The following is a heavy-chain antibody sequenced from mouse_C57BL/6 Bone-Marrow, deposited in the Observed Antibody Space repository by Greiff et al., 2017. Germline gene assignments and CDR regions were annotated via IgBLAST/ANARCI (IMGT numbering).Heavy chain of an antibody. CDR3: ARDGNYPWFAY. CDR2: IDPEDGET. V-gene: IGHV14-2*01. Sequence: VQLQQSGAELVKPGASVKLSCTASGFNIKDYYMHWVKQRTEQGLEWIGRIDPEDGETKSAPKLPGKATITADTSSNTAYLQLSSLTSEDTAVYYCARDGNYPWFAYWGQGTLVTVSA. CDR1: GFNIKDYY. J-gene: IGHJ3*01. D-gene: IGHD2-1*01.